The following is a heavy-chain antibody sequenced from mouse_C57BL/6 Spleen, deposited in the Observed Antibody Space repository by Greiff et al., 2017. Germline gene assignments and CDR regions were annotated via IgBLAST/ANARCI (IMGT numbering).Heavy chain of an antibody. V-gene: IGHV14-3*01. CDR2: IDPAHGNT. Sequence: VQLKQSVAELVRPGASVKLSCTASGFYIKNTYMHWVKQRPGQGLEWIGRIDPAHGNTKYAPKVQGKAIITADTSSNTAYLKLSRLTSEVTAIYYCATLVYYGNDEDYWGQGTTLTVSS. D-gene: IGHD2-2*01. CDR1: GFYIKNTY. J-gene: IGHJ2*01. CDR3: ATLVYYGNDEDY.